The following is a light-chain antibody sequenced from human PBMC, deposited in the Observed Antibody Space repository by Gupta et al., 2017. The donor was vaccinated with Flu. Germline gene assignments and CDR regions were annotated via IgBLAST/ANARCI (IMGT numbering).Light chain of an antibody. CDR3: CSYAGSSPLDV. CDR2: EGS. CDR1: SSDVGSYNL. Sequence: QSALTQPASVSGSPGQSITISCTGTSSDVGSYNLVSWYQQHPGKAPKLMIYEGSKRPSGVSNRFSGSKSGNTASLTISGLQAEDEAEYYGCSYAGSSPLDVFGTGTKVTVL. V-gene: IGLV2-23*01. J-gene: IGLJ1*01.